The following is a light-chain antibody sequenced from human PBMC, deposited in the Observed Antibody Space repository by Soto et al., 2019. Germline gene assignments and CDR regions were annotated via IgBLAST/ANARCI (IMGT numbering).Light chain of an antibody. CDR2: DVS. CDR3: CSYAGSYTSI. J-gene: IGLJ2*01. CDR1: SSDIGGYNY. Sequence: QSALTQPRSVSGSPGQSVTISCTGSSSDIGGYNYVSWYQQHPGKVPKLMIYDVSKRPPGVPDRFSGSKSGNTASLTISGLQAEDEADYYRCSYAGSYTSIFGGGTKLTVL. V-gene: IGLV2-11*01.